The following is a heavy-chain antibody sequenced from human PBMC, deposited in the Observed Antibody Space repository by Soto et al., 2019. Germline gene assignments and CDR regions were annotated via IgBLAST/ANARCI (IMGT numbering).Heavy chain of an antibody. CDR1: GGTFSSYA. J-gene: IGHJ3*02. CDR3: ARNKQYGGNFDAFDI. CDR2: IIPIFGTA. D-gene: IGHD2-21*02. V-gene: IGHV1-69*01. Sequence: QVQLVQSGAEVKKPGSSVKVSCKASGGTFSSYAISWVRQAPGQGLEWMGGIIPIFGTANYAQKFQGRVTITADESTSIAYMKLRSLRSEDTAGDYCARNKQYGGNFDAFDIWGQGTMVTVSS.